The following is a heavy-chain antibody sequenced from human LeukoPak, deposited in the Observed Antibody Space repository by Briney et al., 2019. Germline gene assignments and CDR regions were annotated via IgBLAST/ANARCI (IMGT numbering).Heavy chain of an antibody. J-gene: IGHJ3*02. Sequence: GGSLRLSCAASGFTFSSYSMSWVRQAPGKGPEWVSYISGRSSIIYYADSVKGRFTISRDNAKNSLYLQMTGLRAEDTAVYYCARDQSGHIAEGTDAFEIWGQGTMVTVSS. V-gene: IGHV3-48*04. D-gene: IGHD1/OR15-1a*01. CDR1: GFTFSSYS. CDR3: ARDQSGHIAEGTDAFEI. CDR2: ISGRSSII.